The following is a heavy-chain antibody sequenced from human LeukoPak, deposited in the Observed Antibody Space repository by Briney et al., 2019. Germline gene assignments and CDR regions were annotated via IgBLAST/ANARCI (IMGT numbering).Heavy chain of an antibody. Sequence: GASVKVSCKASGYTFTGYYMHWVRQVPGQGLEWMGWVNPNNGGINYAQKFQGRVTMTRDTSISTAYMELSRLRSDDTAVYYCARGLNTVTQIMTYWGQGTLVTVSS. J-gene: IGHJ4*02. D-gene: IGHD4-17*01. CDR1: GYTFTGYY. CDR2: VNPNNGGI. CDR3: ARGLNTVTQIMTY. V-gene: IGHV1-2*02.